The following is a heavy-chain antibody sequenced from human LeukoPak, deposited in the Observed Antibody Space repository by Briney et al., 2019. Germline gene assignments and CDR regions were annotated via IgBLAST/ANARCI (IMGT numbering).Heavy chain of an antibody. D-gene: IGHD3-3*01. J-gene: IGHJ6*03. V-gene: IGHV3-30-3*01. CDR2: TSYDETSK. CDR3: ARCGVVFHYYYFLDV. Sequence: PGGSLRLSCAASGFTFSSYAIHWVRQAPGKGLEWVALTSYDETSKYYADSVMGRFTISRDNSKNTLYLQMHSLRPEDTAVYYCARCGVVFHYYYFLDVWGKGTTVTVSS. CDR1: GFTFSSYA.